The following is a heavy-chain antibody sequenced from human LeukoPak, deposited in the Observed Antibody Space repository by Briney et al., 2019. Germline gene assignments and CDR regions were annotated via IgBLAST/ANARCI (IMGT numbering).Heavy chain of an antibody. CDR2: IIPIFGTA. J-gene: IGHJ3*02. CDR3: ATVPEGVPDAFDI. D-gene: IGHD3-16*01. V-gene: IGHV1-69*05. Sequence: GASVKVSCKASGGTFSSYAISWVRQAPGQGLEWMGGIIPIFGTANYAQKFQGRVTITTDESTSTAYMELSSLRSEDTAVYYCATVPEGVPDAFDIWGQGTMDTVSS. CDR1: GGTFSSYA.